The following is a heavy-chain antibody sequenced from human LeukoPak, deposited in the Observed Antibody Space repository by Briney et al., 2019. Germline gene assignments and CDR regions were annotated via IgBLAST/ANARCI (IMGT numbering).Heavy chain of an antibody. CDR1: GDSISSSGFY. Sequence: SEPLSLTCSVSGDSISSSGFYWGWIRQPPGKGLEWIGSVSHSGNTYYNPSLKSRVTISLDTSKNQFSLKLSSVTAADTAMYFCAREPIHSGWQYYFDYWGQGTLVTVSS. V-gene: IGHV4-39*02. J-gene: IGHJ4*02. CDR2: VSHSGNT. CDR3: AREPIHSGWQYYFDY. D-gene: IGHD6-19*01.